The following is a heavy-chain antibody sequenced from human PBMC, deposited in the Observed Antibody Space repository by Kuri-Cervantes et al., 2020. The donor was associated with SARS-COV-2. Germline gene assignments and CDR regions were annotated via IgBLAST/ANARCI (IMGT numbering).Heavy chain of an antibody. D-gene: IGHD3-22*01. CDR2: ISSSSSYI. CDR1: GFTFSSYS. CDR3: ATGDSGYFNY. V-gene: IGHV3-21*01. J-gene: IGHJ4*02. Sequence: GGSLRLSCAASGFTFSSYSMNWVRQAPGKGLEWVSSISSSSSYIYYADSVKGRFTISRDNAKNTLYLQMNSLRADDTAVYYCATGDSGYFNYWGQGTLVTVAS.